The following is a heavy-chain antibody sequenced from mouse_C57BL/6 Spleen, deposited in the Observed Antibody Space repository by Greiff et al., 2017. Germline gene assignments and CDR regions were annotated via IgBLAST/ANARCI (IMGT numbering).Heavy chain of an antibody. Sequence: DVQLQESGGGLVKPGGSLKLSCAASGFTFSSYAMSWVRQTPEKRLEWVATISDGGSYTYYPDNVKGRFTISRDNAKNNLYLQMSHLKSEDTAMYYCARDRLLAFDYWGQGTTLTVSS. D-gene: IGHD1-1*02. J-gene: IGHJ2*01. CDR3: ARDRLLAFDY. V-gene: IGHV5-4*01. CDR2: ISDGGSYT. CDR1: GFTFSSYA.